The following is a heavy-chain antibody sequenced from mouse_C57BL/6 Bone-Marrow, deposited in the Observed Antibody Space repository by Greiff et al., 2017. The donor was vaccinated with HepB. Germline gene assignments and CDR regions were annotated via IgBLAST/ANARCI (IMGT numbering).Heavy chain of an antibody. Sequence: VQLQQSGAELVRPGASVKLSCTASGFNIKDYYMHWVKQRPEQGLEWIGRIDPEDGDTEYAPKFQGKATMTAYTSSNTAYLQLSSLTSEDTAVYYCTTTGLQYAMDYWGQGTSVTVSS. V-gene: IGHV14-1*01. J-gene: IGHJ4*01. CDR1: GFNIKDYY. D-gene: IGHD2-13*01. CDR2: IDPEDGDT. CDR3: TTTGLQYAMDY.